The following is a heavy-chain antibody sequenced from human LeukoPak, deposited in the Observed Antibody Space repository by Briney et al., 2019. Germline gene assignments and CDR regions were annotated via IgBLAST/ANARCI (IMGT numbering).Heavy chain of an antibody. V-gene: IGHV4-4*07. CDR3: AREEEGDYSDYFDY. J-gene: IGHJ4*02. Sequence: SETLSLTSSVSGVSIRSYSWSWIRQPSGKGLEWIGRIQTSGSTNYNPSLRSRVTMSVDTSKNQFSLKLSSVTAADTAVYYCAREEEGDYSDYFDYWGQGTLVTVSS. CDR1: GVSIRSYS. CDR2: IQTSGST. D-gene: IGHD2-15*01.